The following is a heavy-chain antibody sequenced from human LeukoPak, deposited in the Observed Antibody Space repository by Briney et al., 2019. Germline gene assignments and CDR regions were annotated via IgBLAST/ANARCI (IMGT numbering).Heavy chain of an antibody. D-gene: IGHD5-12*01. CDR2: IRSAVETT. J-gene: IGHJ4*02. Sequence: GGSLRLSCAASGFTMSHYGVSWVRQAPGKGLEWISGIRSAVETTHYADSVKGRFIISRDNSKNALSLQLNSLRPEDTAVYYCAKGWDIVATILFDYWGQGTLVTVSS. CDR3: AKGWDIVATILFDY. CDR1: GFTMSHYG. V-gene: IGHV3-23*01.